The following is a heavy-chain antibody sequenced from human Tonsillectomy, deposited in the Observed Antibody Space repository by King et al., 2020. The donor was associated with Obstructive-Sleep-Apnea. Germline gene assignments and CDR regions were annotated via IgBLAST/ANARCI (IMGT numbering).Heavy chain of an antibody. V-gene: IGHV4-59*01. CDR3: ARAFVSRGFTMGAFDI. CDR1: GGSISSYF. Sequence: QLQESGPGLVKPSETMSLTCTVSGGSISSYFWSWLRQPQGKGLEWIAYIYYSGITNYNPSLKSRVTISIDTSKRQFSLSLSSVTAADTAVYYCARAFVSRGFTMGAFDIWGQGTMVTVSS. J-gene: IGHJ3*02. CDR2: IYYSGIT. D-gene: IGHD5-12*01.